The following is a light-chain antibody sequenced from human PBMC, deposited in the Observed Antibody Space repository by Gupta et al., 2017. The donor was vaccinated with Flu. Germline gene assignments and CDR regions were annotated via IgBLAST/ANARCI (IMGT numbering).Light chain of an antibody. CDR3: QQYNDWPLT. J-gene: IGKJ2*01. CDR2: GAP. CDR1: QTINSN. V-gene: IGKV3-15*01. Sequence: GERATLSCRASQTINSNLAWYQQKPGQAPRLLIYGAPTRATGIPARFSGSGSGTEFTLTISSLQSEDFAVYYCQQYNDWPLTFGQGTNLEIK.